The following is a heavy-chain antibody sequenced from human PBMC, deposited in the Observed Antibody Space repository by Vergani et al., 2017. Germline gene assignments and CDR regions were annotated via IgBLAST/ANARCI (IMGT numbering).Heavy chain of an antibody. Sequence: VQLVESGGGLVKPGGSLRLSCAASGFTFSSYGMHWVRQAPGKGLEWVAVISYDGSNKYYADSVKGRFTISRDNSKNTLYLQMNSLRAEDTAVYYCAKSFSGSYSMDYYYYGIDVWGQGTTVTVSS. CDR1: GFTFSSYG. V-gene: IGHV3-30*18. CDR3: AKSFSGSYSMDYYYYGIDV. J-gene: IGHJ6*02. CDR2: ISYDGSNK. D-gene: IGHD1-26*01.